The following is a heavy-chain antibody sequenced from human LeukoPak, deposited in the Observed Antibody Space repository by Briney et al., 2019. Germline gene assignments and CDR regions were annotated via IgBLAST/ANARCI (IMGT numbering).Heavy chain of an antibody. V-gene: IGHV4-34*01. CDR1: GGSFSGYY. CDR2: INHSGST. Sequence: SETLSLTCAVYGGSFSGYYWSWIRQPPGKGLEWIGEINHSGSTNYNPSLKSRVTTSVDTSKNQFSLKLSSVTAADTAVYYCARGREYDILTGYYKRGNYFDYWGQGTLVTVSS. D-gene: IGHD3-9*01. J-gene: IGHJ4*02. CDR3: ARGREYDILTGYYKRGNYFDY.